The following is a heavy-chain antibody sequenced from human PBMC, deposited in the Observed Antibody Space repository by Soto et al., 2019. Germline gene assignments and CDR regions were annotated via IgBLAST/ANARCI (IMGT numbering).Heavy chain of an antibody. CDR1: GYTFTGYY. D-gene: IGHD3-22*01. CDR2: INPNSGGT. Sequence: ASVKVSCKASGYTFTGYYMHWVRQAPGQGLEWMGWINPNSGGTNYAQKFQGRVTMTRDTSISTAYMELSRLRSDDTAVYYRARDYYDSSGYSFTFDYWGQGTLVTVSS. V-gene: IGHV1-2*02. J-gene: IGHJ4*02. CDR3: ARDYYDSSGYSFTFDY.